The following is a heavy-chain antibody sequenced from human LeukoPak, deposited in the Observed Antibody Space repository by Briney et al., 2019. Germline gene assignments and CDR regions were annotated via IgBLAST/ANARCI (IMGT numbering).Heavy chain of an antibody. D-gene: IGHD4-17*01. Sequence: PLETLSPTCTVSGGSISSYYWSWIWPPPGKGLEWIGYIYYSGTPNYTPSLKIRVSISVDTSKNHFSLKLSSVTAADTAVYYCASSVHTTSPFDFDYWGQGTLVTVSS. V-gene: IGHV4-59*12. J-gene: IGHJ4*02. CDR1: GGSISSYY. CDR2: IYYSGTP. CDR3: ASSVHTTSPFDFDY.